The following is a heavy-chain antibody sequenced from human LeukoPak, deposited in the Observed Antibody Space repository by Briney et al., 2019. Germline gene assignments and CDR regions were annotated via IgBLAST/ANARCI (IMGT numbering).Heavy chain of an antibody. CDR1: GFTFSSYW. CDR2: IKQDGSEK. Sequence: GRSLRLSCAASGFTFSSYWMSWVRQAPGKGLEWVAHIKQDGSEKNYVDSVKGRFTISRDNAKNSLLLQMDGLRAEDTAVYYCARDKMTGDSYFDYWGQGILVTVSS. D-gene: IGHD7-27*01. CDR3: ARDKMTGDSYFDY. V-gene: IGHV3-7*01. J-gene: IGHJ4*02.